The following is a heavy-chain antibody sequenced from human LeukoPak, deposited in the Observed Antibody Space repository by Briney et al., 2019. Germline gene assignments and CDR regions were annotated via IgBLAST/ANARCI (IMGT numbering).Heavy chain of an antibody. J-gene: IGHJ5*02. V-gene: IGHV4-59*01. D-gene: IGHD6-19*01. CDR2: LYFSGST. CDR1: GASISTFY. CDR3: ARDSSGLNWFDP. Sequence: SETLSLTCTVSGASISTFYWSWIRQPPGKGLEWIGYLYFSGSTNYNPSLKSRVTISSDTSKNQLSLRLSSVTAADTAVYYCARDSSGLNWFDPWGQGTLVTVSS.